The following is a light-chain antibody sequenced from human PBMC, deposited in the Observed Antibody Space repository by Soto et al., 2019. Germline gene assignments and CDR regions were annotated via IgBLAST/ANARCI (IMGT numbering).Light chain of an antibody. CDR3: QKYSKAPWT. CDR1: QTISTW. J-gene: IGKJ1*01. V-gene: IGKV1-5*01. Sequence: IQMTQSPSTLSASFGDRVTFTCRASQTISTWLAWYQQKPGEAPKLLIFGAYILQSGVPSRFRGTGSGTESILTISSLQPEDVATYYCQKYSKAPWTFGQGTKVDIK. CDR2: GAY.